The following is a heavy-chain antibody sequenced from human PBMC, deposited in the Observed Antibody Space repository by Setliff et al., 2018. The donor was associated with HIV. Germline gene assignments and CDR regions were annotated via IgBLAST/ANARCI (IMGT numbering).Heavy chain of an antibody. CDR2: INYSGTT. V-gene: IGHV4-34*01. CDR1: GGSFSGNY. J-gene: IGHJ6*04. Sequence: PSETLSLTCAIYGGSFSGNYWSWIRQPPGKGPEWIGEINYSGTTNHNPFLKSRVTISVDTSKNQFSLELSSVTAADTALYYCARTITTFGVIGRGGRMGVWGKGTTVTVSS. D-gene: IGHD3-3*01. CDR3: ARTITTFGVIGRGGRMGV.